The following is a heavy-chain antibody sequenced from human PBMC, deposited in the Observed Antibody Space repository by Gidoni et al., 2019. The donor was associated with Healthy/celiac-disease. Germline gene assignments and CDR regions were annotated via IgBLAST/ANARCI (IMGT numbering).Heavy chain of an antibody. CDR3: ERDYGDYRYYYYGMDV. J-gene: IGHJ6*02. CDR1: GYTFTGYY. Sequence: QVQLVQSGAEMKKPGASVKVSCKASGYTFTGYYMHWVRQAPGQGLEWMGCVNPNSGGTNYAQKFQGRVTMTRDTSISTAYMELSRLRSDDTAVYYCERDYGDYRYYYYGMDVWGQGTTVTVSS. D-gene: IGHD4-17*01. V-gene: IGHV1-2*02. CDR2: VNPNSGGT.